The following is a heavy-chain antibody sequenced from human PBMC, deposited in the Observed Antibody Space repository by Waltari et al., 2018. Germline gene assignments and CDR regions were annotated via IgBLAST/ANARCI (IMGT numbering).Heavy chain of an antibody. D-gene: IGHD2-2*01. CDR3: AGDRAIGLFFDY. J-gene: IGHJ4*02. CDR2: VHHSGKT. V-gene: IGHV4-4*02. Sequence: QVQLQESGQGLVQPSGTLSLTCAGSGDCISGNYWWSWVRQSPAKGLEWIGQVHHSGKTHYNPSLQSRVTISVDKPKNQFSLNLNSVTAADTAVYYCAGDRAIGLFFDYWGRGTLVTVSS. CDR1: GDCISGNYW.